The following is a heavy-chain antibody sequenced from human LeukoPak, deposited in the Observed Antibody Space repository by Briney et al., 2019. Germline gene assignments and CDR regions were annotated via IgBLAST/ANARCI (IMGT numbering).Heavy chain of an antibody. Sequence: GGSLRLSCAASGFIFSNYALMWVRQAPGKGLEWVSSITGSGGNTFYADSVKGRFSLSRDNSKNMLYLQMYSLGAEDTAMYYCAKGAATGLVDWFDPWGQGTLVTVSS. J-gene: IGHJ5*02. CDR2: ITGSGGNT. CDR1: GFIFSNYA. CDR3: AKGAATGLVDWFDP. D-gene: IGHD6-13*01. V-gene: IGHV3-23*01.